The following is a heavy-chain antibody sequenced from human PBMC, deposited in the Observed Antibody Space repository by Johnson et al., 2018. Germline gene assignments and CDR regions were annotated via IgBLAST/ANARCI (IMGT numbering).Heavy chain of an antibody. Sequence: QVQLQESGGGVVQPGRSLRLSCAASGFTFSSYGMHWVRQAPGKGLEWVAVISYDGSNKYYADSVKGRFTISRDNSKNTLYLQMNSLRAEDTAVYYCAKSKGRGWLIGPDAFDIWGQGTMVTVSS. CDR3: AKSKGRGWLIGPDAFDI. J-gene: IGHJ3*02. CDR2: ISYDGSNK. CDR1: GFTFSSYG. V-gene: IGHV3-30*18. D-gene: IGHD5-18*01.